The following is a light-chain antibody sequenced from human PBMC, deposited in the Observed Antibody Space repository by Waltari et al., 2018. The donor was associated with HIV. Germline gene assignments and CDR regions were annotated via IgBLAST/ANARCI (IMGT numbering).Light chain of an antibody. CDR1: SSDVGRHNF. J-gene: IGLJ3*02. Sequence: QSALTQPASVFGSPGQSITISCTGSSSDVGRHNFFSWYQQHPGKAPKSIIYEVSKRPSGVSNRFSGSKSGNTASLTISGLQAEDEADYYCSSHVDFIEVMFGGGTKLTVL. CDR3: SSHVDFIEVM. CDR2: EVS. V-gene: IGLV2-23*02.